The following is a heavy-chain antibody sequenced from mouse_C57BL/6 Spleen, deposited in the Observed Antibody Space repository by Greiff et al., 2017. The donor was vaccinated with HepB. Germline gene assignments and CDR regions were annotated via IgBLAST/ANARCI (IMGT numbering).Heavy chain of an antibody. V-gene: IGHV5-4*01. Sequence: VQLKESGGGLVKPGGSLKLSCAASGFTFSSYAMSWVRQTPEKRLEWVATISDGGSYTYYPDNVKGRFTISRDNAKNNLYLQMSHLKSEDTAMYYCARAFGYYPYWYFDVWGTGTTVTVSS. D-gene: IGHD2-3*01. CDR1: GFTFSSYA. J-gene: IGHJ1*03. CDR3: ARAFGYYPYWYFDV. CDR2: ISDGGSYT.